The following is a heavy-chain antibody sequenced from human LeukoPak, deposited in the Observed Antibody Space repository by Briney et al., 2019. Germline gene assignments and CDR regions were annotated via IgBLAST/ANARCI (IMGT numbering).Heavy chain of an antibody. CDR2: IYYSGST. Sequence: SETLSLTCTVSGGSISSYCWSWIRQPPGKGLEWIGYIYYSGSTNYNPSLKSRVTISVDTSKNQFSLKLSSVTAADTAVYYCAREGRFFIDYWGQGTLVTVSS. CDR3: AREGRFFIDY. V-gene: IGHV4-59*01. CDR1: GGSISSYC. D-gene: IGHD3-3*01. J-gene: IGHJ4*02.